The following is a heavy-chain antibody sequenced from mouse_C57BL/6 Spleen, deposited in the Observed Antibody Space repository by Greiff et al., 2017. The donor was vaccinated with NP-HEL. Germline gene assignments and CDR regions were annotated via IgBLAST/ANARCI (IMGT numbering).Heavy chain of an antibody. CDR2: IYPGDGDT. CDR3: ARSNSFYAGVFDY. Sequence: VQLQQSGPELVKPGASVKISCKASGYAFSSSWMNWVKQRPGKGLEWIGRIYPGDGDTNYNGKFKGKATLTADKSSSTAYMQLSSLTSEDSAVYFCARSNSFYAGVFDYWGQGTTLTVSS. J-gene: IGHJ2*01. D-gene: IGHD1-1*01. CDR1: GYAFSSSW. V-gene: IGHV1-82*01.